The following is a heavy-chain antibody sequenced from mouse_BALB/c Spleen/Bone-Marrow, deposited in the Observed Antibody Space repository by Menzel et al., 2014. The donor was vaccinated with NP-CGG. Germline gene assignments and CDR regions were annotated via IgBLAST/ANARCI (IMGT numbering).Heavy chain of an antibody. CDR1: GYAFSSSW. Sequence: QVQLQQSGPELVKPGASVKISCKASGYAFSSSWMNWVKQRPGQGLEWIGRIYPGDGDTNYNGKFKGKATLTADKSSSTAYMQLSSLTSVDSAVYFCARDGYGKRNYFDYWGQGTTRTVSS. CDR3: ARDGYGKRNYFDY. D-gene: IGHD2-1*01. J-gene: IGHJ2*01. V-gene: IGHV1-82*01. CDR2: IYPGDGDT.